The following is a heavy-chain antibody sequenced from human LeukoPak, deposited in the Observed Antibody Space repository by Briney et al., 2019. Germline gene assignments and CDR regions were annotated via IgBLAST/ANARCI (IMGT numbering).Heavy chain of an antibody. J-gene: IGHJ6*03. CDR1: GYTLTGYY. D-gene: IGHD2-8*01. CDR3: AREIRDCTNGVCYTNYYYYYMDV. CDR2: INPNSGGT. V-gene: IGHV1-2*02. Sequence: ASVKVSCKASGYTLTGYYMHSVRQAPGQGLEWMGWINPNSGGTNYAQKFQGRVTMTRDTSISTAYMELSRLRSDDTAVYYCAREIRDCTNGVCYTNYYYYYMDVWGKGTTVTVSS.